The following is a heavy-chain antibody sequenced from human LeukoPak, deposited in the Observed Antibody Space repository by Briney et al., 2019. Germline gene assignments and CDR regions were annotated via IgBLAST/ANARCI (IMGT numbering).Heavy chain of an antibody. CDR1: GFTFSNAW. V-gene: IGHV3-15*01. Sequence: GGSLRLSCAASGFTFSNAWMSWVRQAPGKGLEWVGRIKSKTDGATTDYAAPVKGRFTISRDDSKNTLSLQMNSLKTEDTAVYYCTTEKTGTIDCWGQGTLVTVSS. CDR2: IKSKTDGATT. CDR3: TTEKTGTIDC. D-gene: IGHD1-1*01. J-gene: IGHJ4*02.